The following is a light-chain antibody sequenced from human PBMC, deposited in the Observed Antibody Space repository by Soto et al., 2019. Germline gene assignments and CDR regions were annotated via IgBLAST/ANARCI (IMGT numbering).Light chain of an antibody. CDR3: LQDYNYPPT. CDR1: QGIRND. J-gene: IGKJ1*01. Sequence: AIQMTQSPSYLSASVGDRVTITCRASQGIRNDLGWYQQKPGKAPKLLIYAASSLQSGVPSRFSGSGSGTDFTLTISSLQTEDFATYYCLQDYNYPPTFGQGTKVDIK. CDR2: AAS. V-gene: IGKV1-6*01.